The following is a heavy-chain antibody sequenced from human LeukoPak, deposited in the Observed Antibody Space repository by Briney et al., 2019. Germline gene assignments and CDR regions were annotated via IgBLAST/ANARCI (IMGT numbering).Heavy chain of an antibody. J-gene: IGHJ4*02. CDR2: VSTSGSS. CDR3: ARDGPRYSISSVLTLDY. Sequence: SETLSLTCTVSGGSISSYYWSWIRQPAGKGLEWIGRVSTSGSSNYNPSLKSRVSMSVDTSKNQFSLNLTSVTAADTAVYYCARDGPRYSISSVLTLDYWGQGTLVTVSS. V-gene: IGHV4-4*07. D-gene: IGHD6-6*01. CDR1: GGSISSYY.